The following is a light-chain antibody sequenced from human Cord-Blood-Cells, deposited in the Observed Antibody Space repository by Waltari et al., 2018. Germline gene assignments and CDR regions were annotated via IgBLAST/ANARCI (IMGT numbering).Light chain of an antibody. Sequence: QSALTQPASVPGSLGQSITISCTGTSSDVGGYNYVSWYQQHPGKAPKLMIYEVSNRPSGVSNRFSGSKSGNTASLTISGLQAEDEADYYCSSYTSSSTVVFGGGTKLTVL. CDR2: EVS. CDR3: SSYTSSSTVV. V-gene: IGLV2-14*01. J-gene: IGLJ2*01. CDR1: SSDVGGYNY.